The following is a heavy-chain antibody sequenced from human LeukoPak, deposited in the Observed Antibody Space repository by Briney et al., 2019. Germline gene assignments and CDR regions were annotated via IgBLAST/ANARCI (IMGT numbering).Heavy chain of an antibody. CDR2: INLEGSQK. CDR1: GFTFSSYW. D-gene: IGHD4/OR15-4a*01. CDR3: ARDVDYANPRHDY. V-gene: IGHV3-7*01. Sequence: GGSLRLSCAVSGFTFSSYWMSWVRQAPGKGLEWVANINLEGSQKYYVDSLKGRFTISRDNANNLLYLQMNSLRAEDTAVYYCARDVDYANPRHDYWGQGTLVTVSS. J-gene: IGHJ4*02.